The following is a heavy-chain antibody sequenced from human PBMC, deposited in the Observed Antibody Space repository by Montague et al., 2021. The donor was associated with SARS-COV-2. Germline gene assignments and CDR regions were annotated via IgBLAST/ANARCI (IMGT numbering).Heavy chain of an antibody. CDR3: VRPPRGGYNYPFDY. V-gene: IGHV3-74*01. CDR2: INSDGNIT. D-gene: IGHD5-24*01. CDR1: GFPFSSYW. J-gene: IGHJ4*02. Sequence: SLRLSFAASGFPFSSYWMHWVRQAPGKGLVWVSCINSDGNITTYADSVKGRFTISRDNAKNTVYMQMNSLRAEDTAVYYCVRPPRGGYNYPFDYWGLGTLVTVSS.